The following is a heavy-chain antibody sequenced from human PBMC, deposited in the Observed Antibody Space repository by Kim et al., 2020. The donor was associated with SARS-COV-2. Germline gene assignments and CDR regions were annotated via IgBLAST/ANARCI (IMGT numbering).Heavy chain of an antibody. CDR3: ARRSEGRAFDI. J-gene: IGHJ3*02. V-gene: IGHV5-51*01. Sequence: SYSPSFQGQATISADKSISTAYLQWSSLKASDTAMYSCARRSEGRAFDIWGQGTMVTVSS.